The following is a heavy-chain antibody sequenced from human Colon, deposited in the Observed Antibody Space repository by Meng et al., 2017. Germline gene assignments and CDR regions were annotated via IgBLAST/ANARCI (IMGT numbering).Heavy chain of an antibody. CDR3: ASSDYYRSDY. Sequence: DARPAVVQAPQTRSPTALVSGVPISRGYWVSWVRQPPGKGLEWIGETSPSGSTNYSPSLKSRVTISLDKSKNQLSLKLNSVTAADTAVYYCASSDYYRSDYWGQGTLVTVSS. V-gene: IGHV4-4*03. J-gene: IGHJ4*02. CDR1: GVPISRGYW. D-gene: IGHD3-22*01. CDR2: TSPSGST.